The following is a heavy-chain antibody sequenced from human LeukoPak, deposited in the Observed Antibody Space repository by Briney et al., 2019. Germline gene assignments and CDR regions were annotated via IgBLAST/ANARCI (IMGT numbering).Heavy chain of an antibody. CDR1: GFTFSGSA. Sequence: GGSLRLSCAASGFTFSGSAMHWVRQASGKGLEWVGRTRSKANSYATAYAASVKGRFAISRDDSKNTAYLQMNSLKTEDTAVYYCTRPRSGWERDYWGQGTLVTVSS. J-gene: IGHJ4*02. D-gene: IGHD6-19*01. V-gene: IGHV3-73*01. CDR3: TRPRSGWERDY. CDR2: TRSKANSYAT.